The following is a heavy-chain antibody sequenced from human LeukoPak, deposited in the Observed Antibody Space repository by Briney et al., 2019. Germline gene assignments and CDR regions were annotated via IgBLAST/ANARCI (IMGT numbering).Heavy chain of an antibody. V-gene: IGHV1-2*02. CDR1: GYTFTGYY. CDR3: ARGGSAGIAAAFYSLDP. D-gene: IGHD6-13*01. J-gene: IGHJ5*02. Sequence: ASVKVSCKASGYTFTGYYMHWVRQAPGQGLEWMGWINPNSGGTNYAQKFQGRVTITRDTSISTAYMELSRLRSDDTAVYYCARGGSAGIAAAFYSLDPWGQGTLVTVSS. CDR2: INPNSGGT.